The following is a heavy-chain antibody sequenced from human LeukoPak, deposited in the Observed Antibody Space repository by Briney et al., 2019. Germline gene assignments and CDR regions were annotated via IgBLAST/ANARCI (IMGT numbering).Heavy chain of an antibody. CDR1: GYTFTTYY. CDR2: INPNSGYT. J-gene: IGHJ4*02. Sequence: ASVKVSCKASGYTFTTYYMHWVRQAPGQGLEWMGWINPNSGYTNYAQKFQGRVTMTRDTSISTAYMELSRLKSDDTAVYSCARGPDTSGYYPFDFRGQGTLVTVSS. V-gene: IGHV1-2*02. CDR3: ARGPDTSGYYPFDF. D-gene: IGHD3-22*01.